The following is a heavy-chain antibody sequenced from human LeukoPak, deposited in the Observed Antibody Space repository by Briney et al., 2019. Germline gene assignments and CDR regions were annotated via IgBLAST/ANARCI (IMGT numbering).Heavy chain of an antibody. V-gene: IGHV4-61*08. CDR3: ARVTGYRIEDYFDY. CDR2: IYYSGST. Sequence: SETLSLTCTVSGGSISSSDYYWSWIRQPPGKGLEWIGYIYYSGSTNYNPSLKSRVTISVETSKNEFSLKLRSVTAADTAVYYCARVTGYRIEDYFDYWGREPWSPSPQ. CDR1: GGSISSSDYY. D-gene: IGHD6-13*01. J-gene: IGHJ4*02.